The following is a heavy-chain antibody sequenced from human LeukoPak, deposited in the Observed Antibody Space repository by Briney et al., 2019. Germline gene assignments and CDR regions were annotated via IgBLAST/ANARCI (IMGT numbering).Heavy chain of an antibody. D-gene: IGHD6-13*01. CDR2: IYTSGST. J-gene: IGHJ5*02. Sequence: SETLSLTCTVSGGSISSYYWSWIRQPAGKGLEWIGRIYTSGSTTYNPSLKSRVTISVDMSKNQFSLKMSSVTAADTAVYYCARAYSSSWYWNWFDPWGQGTLVTVSS. CDR3: ARAYSSSWYWNWFDP. CDR1: GGSISSYY. V-gene: IGHV4-4*07.